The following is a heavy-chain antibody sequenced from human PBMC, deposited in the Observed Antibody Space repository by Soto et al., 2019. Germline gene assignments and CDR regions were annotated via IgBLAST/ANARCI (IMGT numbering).Heavy chain of an antibody. CDR1: GGSVSSGDYY. CDR2: IYYSVNT. Sequence: TLSVSCAVSGGSVSSGDYYGSWIRQTPPGEGLEWIGYIYYSVNTYYNPSFQSRLTISLDTPKNQFSLRLKSVTAADTAVYYCDRVTREVEPTVWFDPWGQGTLVTVSS. D-gene: IGHD1-26*01. J-gene: IGHJ5*02. V-gene: IGHV4-30-4*01. CDR3: DRVTREVEPTVWFDP.